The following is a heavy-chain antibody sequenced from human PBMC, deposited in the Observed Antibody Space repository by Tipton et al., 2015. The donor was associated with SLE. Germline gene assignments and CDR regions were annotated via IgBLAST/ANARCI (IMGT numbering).Heavy chain of an antibody. V-gene: IGHV4-34*01. D-gene: IGHD3-3*01. CDR2: INHSGST. CDR1: GGSFSGYY. CDR3: ARGHYDFWSGYYPYFEY. J-gene: IGHJ4*02. Sequence: TLSLTCAVYGGSFSGYYWSWIRQPPGKGLEWIGEINHSGSTNYNPSLKSRVTISVDTSKNQFSLKLSSVTAADTAVYYCARGHYDFWSGYYPYFEYWGQGTLVTVSS.